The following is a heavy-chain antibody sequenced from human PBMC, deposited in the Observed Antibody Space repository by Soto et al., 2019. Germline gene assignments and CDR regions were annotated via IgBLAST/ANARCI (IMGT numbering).Heavy chain of an antibody. D-gene: IGHD3-16*01. CDR1: GVTFSRYA. CDR2: ISYDGSNK. CDR3: ARDPWAADY. J-gene: IGHJ4*02. V-gene: IGHV3-30*14. Sequence: GGSLRLSCAASGVTFSRYAMHWVRQAPGKGLEWVAVISYDGSNKYYADSVRGRFTISRDNSKNTVNLQMNSLRAEDTAVYYCARDPWAADYWGQGTLVTVSS.